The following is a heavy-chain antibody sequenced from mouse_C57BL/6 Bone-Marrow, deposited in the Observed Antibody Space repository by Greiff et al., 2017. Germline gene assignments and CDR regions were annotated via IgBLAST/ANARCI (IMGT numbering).Heavy chain of an antibody. CDR3: AKIYYDASYFDV. CDR1: GFSLTSYG. V-gene: IGHV2-5*01. Sequence: VKLMESGPGLVQPSQSLSITCTVSGFSLTSYGVHWVRQSPGKGLEWLGVIWRGGSTDYNAAFMYRLSITKDNSKSQVFFKMNSLQADDTAIYYCAKIYYDASYFDVWGTGTTVTVSS. J-gene: IGHJ1*03. CDR2: IWRGGST. D-gene: IGHD2-4*01.